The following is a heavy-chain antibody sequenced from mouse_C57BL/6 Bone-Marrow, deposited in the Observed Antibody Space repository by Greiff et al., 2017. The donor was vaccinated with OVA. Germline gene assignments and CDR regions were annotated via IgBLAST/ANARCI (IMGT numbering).Heavy chain of an antibody. Sequence: VQLQESGAELVKPGASVKMSCKASGYTFTSYWITWVKQRPGQGLEWIGDIYPGSGSTNYNEKFKSKATLTVDTSSSTAYMQLSSLTSEDSAVYYCARGELDAMDYWGQGTSVTVSS. CDR3: ARGELDAMDY. J-gene: IGHJ4*01. CDR1: GYTFTSYW. D-gene: IGHD1-3*01. V-gene: IGHV1-55*01. CDR2: IYPGSGST.